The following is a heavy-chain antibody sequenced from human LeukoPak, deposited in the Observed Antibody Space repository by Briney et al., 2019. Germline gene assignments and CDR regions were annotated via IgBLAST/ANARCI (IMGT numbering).Heavy chain of an antibody. V-gene: IGHV4-59*01. CDR3: ARRVYYDFFVDV. CDR1: GGSISSYY. CDR2: IYYSGST. Sequence: SETLSLTCTVSGGSISSYYWSWIRQPQGKGLEWIGYIYYSGSTNYNPSLKSRVTISVDTSKNQFSLKLSSVTAADTAVYYCARRVYYDFFVDVWGQGTTVTVSS. J-gene: IGHJ6*02. D-gene: IGHD3-3*01.